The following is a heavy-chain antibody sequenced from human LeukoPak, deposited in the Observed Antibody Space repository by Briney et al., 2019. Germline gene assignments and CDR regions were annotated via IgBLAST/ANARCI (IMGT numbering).Heavy chain of an antibody. CDR2: ISYDGSNK. CDR1: GFTFSSYA. J-gene: IGHJ1*01. V-gene: IGHV3-30-3*01. D-gene: IGHD6-19*01. CDR3: ARSLSGWYYYFQH. Sequence: GGSLRLSCAASGFTFSSYAMHWVRQAPGKGLEWVAVISYDGSNKYYADSVKGRFTISRDNSKNTLYLQMNSLRAEDTAVYYCARSLSGWYYYFQHWGQGTLVTVSS.